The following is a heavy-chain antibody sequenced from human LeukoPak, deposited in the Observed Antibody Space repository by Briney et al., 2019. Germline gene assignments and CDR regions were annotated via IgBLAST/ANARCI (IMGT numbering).Heavy chain of an antibody. J-gene: IGHJ4*02. V-gene: IGHV3-23*01. CDR2: ITASGTTT. Sequence: GGSLRLSCAASGFTFSSYWMTWVRQAPGKGLEWVSAITASGTTTYYADSVKGRFTISRDDSKNTLSLQMDSLSAEDTALYYCAKYISDSGAYYAFDYWGQGTLVTVSS. D-gene: IGHD3-10*01. CDR3: AKYISDSGAYYAFDY. CDR1: GFTFSSYW.